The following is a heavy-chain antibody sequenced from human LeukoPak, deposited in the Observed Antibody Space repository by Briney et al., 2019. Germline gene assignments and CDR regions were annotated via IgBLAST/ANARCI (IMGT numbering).Heavy chain of an antibody. CDR2: SDYCGSS. CDR1: GGSVTNYY. CDR3: ARNTAVATSRSWFDP. D-gene: IGHD6-19*01. V-gene: IGHV4-59*08. J-gene: IGHJ5*02. Sequence: SETLSLTCTVSGGSVTNYYWSLIREHPGKGLEWIGYSDYCGSSIYDPSLKSRVTMSVDTSKNQFSLRLSSVTAADTAVYYCARNTAVATSRSWFDPWGQGTLVTVSS.